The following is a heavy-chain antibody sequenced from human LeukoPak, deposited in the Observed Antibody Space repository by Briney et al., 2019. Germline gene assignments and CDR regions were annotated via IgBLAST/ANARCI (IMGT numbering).Heavy chain of an antibody. CDR2: ISYDGSNK. CDR1: GFTFSSYA. J-gene: IGHJ4*02. D-gene: IGHD3-10*01. CDR3: AITMVRGVIVFDY. Sequence: PGRSLRLSCAASGFTFSSYAMHWVRQAPGKGLEWVAVISYDGSNKYYADSVKGRFTISRDNSKNTLYLQMNSLRAEDTAVYYCAITMVRGVIVFDYWGREPWSPSPQ. V-gene: IGHV3-30*14.